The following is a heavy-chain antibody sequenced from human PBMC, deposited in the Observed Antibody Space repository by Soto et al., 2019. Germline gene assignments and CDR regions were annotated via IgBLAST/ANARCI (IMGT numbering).Heavy chain of an antibody. CDR3: ARETGSLYGMDV. V-gene: IGHV3-53*01. Sequence: AGGSLRLSCAASGFTVSSNYMNWVRQAPGKGLEWVSVIYSGGSTYYADSVKGRFTISRDNSKNTLYLQMNSLRAEDTAVYYCARETGSLYGMDVWGQGTTVTVSS. CDR1: GFTVSSNY. CDR2: IYSGGST. J-gene: IGHJ6*02.